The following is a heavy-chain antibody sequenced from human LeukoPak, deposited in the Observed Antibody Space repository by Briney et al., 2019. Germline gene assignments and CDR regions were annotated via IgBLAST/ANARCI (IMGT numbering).Heavy chain of an antibody. CDR3: ARDGHYDILTGYFQD. D-gene: IGHD3-9*01. V-gene: IGHV3-23*01. CDR1: GFTFSSYA. J-gene: IGHJ1*01. CDR2: ISGSGGST. Sequence: PGGSLRLSCAASGFTFSSYAMSWVRQAPGKGLEWVSAISGSGGSTYYADSVKGRFTISRDNAKNSLYLQMNNLRAEDTAVYYCARDGHYDILTGYFQDWGQGTLVTVSS.